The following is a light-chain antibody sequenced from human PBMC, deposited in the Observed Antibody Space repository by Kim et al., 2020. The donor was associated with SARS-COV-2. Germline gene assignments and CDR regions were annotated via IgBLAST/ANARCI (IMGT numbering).Light chain of an antibody. V-gene: IGKV3-15*01. CDR3: QQYNNWRET. CDR1: QSVSRN. CDR2: AAS. J-gene: IGKJ1*01. Sequence: EIVMTQSPTTLSMSPGERATLSCRASQSVSRNLAWYQHKPGQAPRLLISAASTRATGVPARFSGSGSGTEFTLTISSLQSEDSAVYYCQQYNNWRETFGQRPKVDIK.